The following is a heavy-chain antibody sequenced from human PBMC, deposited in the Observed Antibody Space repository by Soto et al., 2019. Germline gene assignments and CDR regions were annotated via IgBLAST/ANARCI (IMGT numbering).Heavy chain of an antibody. Sequence: GGSLRLSCPASGFTVSSNYMSWVRQAPGKGLEWVSVIYSGGSTYHADSVKGRFTISRYNSKNTLYLQMNTLRAEDTAVYYCARATHCSGGSCYPDYWGQGTLVTVSS. CDR1: GFTVSSNY. D-gene: IGHD2-15*01. J-gene: IGHJ4*02. CDR2: IYSGGST. V-gene: IGHV3-66*01. CDR3: ARATHCSGGSCYPDY.